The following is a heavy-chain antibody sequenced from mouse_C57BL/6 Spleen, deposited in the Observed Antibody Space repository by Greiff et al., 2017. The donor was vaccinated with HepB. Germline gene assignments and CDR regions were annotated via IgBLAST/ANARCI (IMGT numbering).Heavy chain of an antibody. Sequence: EVQLQQSGAELVRPGASVKLSCTASGFNIKDVYMHWVKQRPEQGLEWIGWIDPENGDTEYASKFQGKATITADTSSNTAYLQLSSLTSEDTAVYYCTRYYGSSPFAYWGQGTLVTVSA. D-gene: IGHD1-1*01. V-gene: IGHV14-4*01. CDR1: GFNIKDVY. CDR3: TRYYGSSPFAY. CDR2: IDPENGDT. J-gene: IGHJ3*01.